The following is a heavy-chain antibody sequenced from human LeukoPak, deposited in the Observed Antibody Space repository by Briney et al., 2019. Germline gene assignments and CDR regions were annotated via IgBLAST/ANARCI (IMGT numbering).Heavy chain of an antibody. D-gene: IGHD3-22*01. CDR2: IRYDGSNK. CDR3: AKEEIKYYYDSSGYSPWGY. Sequence: GGSPRLSCAASGFTFSSYGMHWVRQAPGKGLEWVAFIRYDGSNKYYADSVKGRFTISRDNSKNTLYLQMNSLRAEDTAVYYCAKEEIKYYYDSSGYSPWGYWGQGTLVTVSS. V-gene: IGHV3-30*02. CDR1: GFTFSSYG. J-gene: IGHJ4*02.